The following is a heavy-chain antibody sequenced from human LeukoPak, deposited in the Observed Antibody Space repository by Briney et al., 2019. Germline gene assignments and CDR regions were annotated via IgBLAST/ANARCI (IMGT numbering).Heavy chain of an antibody. CDR3: TTSMVGRAADFDY. D-gene: IGHD2-8*01. J-gene: IGHJ4*02. CDR1: GFTFSSYS. V-gene: IGHV3-21*01. Sequence: GGSLRLSCAASGFTFSSYSMNWVRQAPGKGLEWVSSISSSSSYIYYADSVKGRFTISRDNAKNSLYLQMNSLRAEDTAVYYCTTSMVGRAADFDYWGQGTLVTVSS. CDR2: ISSSSSYI.